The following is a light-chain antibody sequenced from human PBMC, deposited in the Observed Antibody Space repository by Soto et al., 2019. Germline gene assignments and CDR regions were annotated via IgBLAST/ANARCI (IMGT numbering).Light chain of an antibody. Sequence: DVEVTQSPSSLSASVGDRVTITCRTSQIIVTYLSWYQQRPGKAPSLLIYGASTLQSGVPSRFSGSGSGTDFSPTLNSLQPEDSATYYGQPTYSTPIPFGRGTRLEIK. J-gene: IGKJ5*01. CDR1: QIIVTY. CDR3: QPTYSTPIP. V-gene: IGKV1-39*01. CDR2: GAS.